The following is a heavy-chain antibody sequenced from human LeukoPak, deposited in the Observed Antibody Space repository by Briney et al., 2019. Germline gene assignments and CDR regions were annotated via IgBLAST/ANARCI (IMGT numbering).Heavy chain of an antibody. CDR3: THEMNWGFSFDY. V-gene: IGHV3-15*01. J-gene: IGHJ4*02. D-gene: IGHD7-27*01. CDR2: VKSKTDGGPS. CDR1: GVTFSNAW. Sequence: GGSLRLSCAASGVTFSNAWMSWVRQAPGKGLEWVGRVKSKTDGGPSDYAAPVKGRFTISRDDSKNTLYLQMNSLKSEDTAVYYCTHEMNWGFSFDYWGQGSLVTVSS.